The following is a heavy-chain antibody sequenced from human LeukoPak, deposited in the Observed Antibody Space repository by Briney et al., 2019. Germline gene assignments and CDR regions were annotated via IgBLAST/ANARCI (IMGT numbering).Heavy chain of an antibody. D-gene: IGHD3-10*01. J-gene: IGHJ4*02. V-gene: IGHV3-23*01. CDR2: ISGSGGST. Sequence: GGSLRLSCAASGFTFSSYAMSWVRQAPGKGLEWVSAISGSGGSTYHADSVKGRFTISRDNSKNTLYLQMNSLRAEDTAVYYCAKAYYGSGSYIDYWGQGTLVTVSS. CDR1: GFTFSSYA. CDR3: AKAYYGSGSYIDY.